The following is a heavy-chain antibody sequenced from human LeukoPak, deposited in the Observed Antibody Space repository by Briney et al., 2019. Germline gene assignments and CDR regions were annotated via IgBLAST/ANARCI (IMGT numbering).Heavy chain of an antibody. J-gene: IGHJ4*02. CDR2: ISYDGSNK. V-gene: IGHV3-30-3*01. CDR3: ARDLSRVPQGFDY. Sequence: GGSLRLSCAASGFTFNNYAMHWVRQAPGKGLEWVALISYDGSNKYYADSVKGRFTISRDNSKNTLYLEMNSLRAEDTAMYYCARDLSRVPQGFDYWGQGTLVTVSS. D-gene: IGHD1-1*01. CDR1: GFTFNNYA.